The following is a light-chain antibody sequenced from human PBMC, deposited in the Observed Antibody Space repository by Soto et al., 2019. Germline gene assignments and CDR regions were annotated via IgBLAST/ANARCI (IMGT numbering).Light chain of an antibody. J-gene: IGLJ1*01. CDR2: GNS. Sequence: QSVLTQPPSVSGAPGQRVTISCTGSSSNIGAGHDVHWYQQLPGTAPKLLIYGNSNRPSGVPDRFSGSKSGTSASLAITGLQAEDEADYYCQSYDSSLREVFGTGTKLTVL. V-gene: IGLV1-40*01. CDR3: QSYDSSLREV. CDR1: SSNIGAGHD.